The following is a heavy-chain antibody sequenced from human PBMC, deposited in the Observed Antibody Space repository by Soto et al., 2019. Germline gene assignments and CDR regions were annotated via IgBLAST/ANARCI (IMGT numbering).Heavy chain of an antibody. Sequence: QVHLVQSGTEVKKPGSSVKVSCKASGGTFSSSGFSWVRQAPGQGLEWMGMIVPSLDTTNYAQKFQASVTITADEVTSTAYTELRSLRSEDTAVYYCARWPQPRYTADPYAVDVWGQGTRVIVSS. CDR1: GGTFSSSG. CDR3: ARWPQPRYTADPYAVDV. V-gene: IGHV1-69*11. J-gene: IGHJ6*02. CDR2: IVPSLDTT. D-gene: IGHD3-16*02.